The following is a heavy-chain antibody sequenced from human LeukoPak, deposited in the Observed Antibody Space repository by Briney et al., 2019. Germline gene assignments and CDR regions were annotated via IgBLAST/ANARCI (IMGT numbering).Heavy chain of an antibody. CDR1: GYPFIGNY. CDR2: INPNSGGT. Sequence: ASVKVSCKASGYPFIGNYIHWVRQAPGQGLEWMGWINPNSGGTQYSQKFQGRVTLTRDTSITTGYMELSGLTSDDTAVYYCARERDRADFWSGYHTPYYFDYWGQGTLVTVSS. V-gene: IGHV1-2*02. D-gene: IGHD3-3*01. CDR3: ARERDRADFWSGYHTPYYFDY. J-gene: IGHJ4*02.